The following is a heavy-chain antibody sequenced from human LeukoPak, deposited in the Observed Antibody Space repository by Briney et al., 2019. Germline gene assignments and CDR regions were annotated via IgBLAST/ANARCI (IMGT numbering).Heavy chain of an antibody. J-gene: IGHJ2*01. CDR1: GGSISSSSYY. Sequence: SETLSLTCTVSGGSISSSSYYWGWIRLPPGKGLEWIGSIYYSGSTYYTPSLKSRVTISVDTSKNQFSLKLSSVTAADTAVYYCARRPYSSGHWYLDLWGRGTLVTVSS. D-gene: IGHD6-19*01. CDR3: ARRPYSSGHWYLDL. V-gene: IGHV4-39*01. CDR2: IYYSGST.